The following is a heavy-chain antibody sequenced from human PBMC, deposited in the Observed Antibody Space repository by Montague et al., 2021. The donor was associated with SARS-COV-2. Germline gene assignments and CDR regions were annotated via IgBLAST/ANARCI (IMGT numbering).Heavy chain of an antibody. V-gene: IGHV4-4*02. CDR1: GGSSKW. J-gene: IGHJ4*02. CDR3: ARMYYHILTGYYHLDY. CDR2: IYHSGST. Sequence: SETLSLTCAVSGGSSKWWSWVRQPPGKGLEWIGEIYHSGSTNYNPSLKSRVTISVDKSKNQFSLKLSSVTAADTAVYYCARMYYHILTGYYHLDYWGQGTLVTVSS. D-gene: IGHD3-9*01.